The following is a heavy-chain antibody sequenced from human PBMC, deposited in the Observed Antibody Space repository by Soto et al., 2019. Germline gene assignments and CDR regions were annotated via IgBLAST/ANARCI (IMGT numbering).Heavy chain of an antibody. CDR1: GFTFSSYA. D-gene: IGHD1-26*01. Sequence: QVQLVESGGGVVQPGRSLRLSCAASGFTFSSYAMHWVRQAPGKGLEWVAVISYDGSNKYYADSVKGRFTISRDNSKNTLYLKMNSLGAEDTAVYYCARDGVLKWELLPPGWFDPWGQGTLVTVSS. CDR2: ISYDGSNK. V-gene: IGHV3-30-3*01. J-gene: IGHJ5*02. CDR3: ARDGVLKWELLPPGWFDP.